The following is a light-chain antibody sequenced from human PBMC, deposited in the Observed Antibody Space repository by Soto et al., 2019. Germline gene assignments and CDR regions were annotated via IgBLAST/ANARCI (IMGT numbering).Light chain of an antibody. J-gene: IGKJ2*01. CDR2: GAS. CDR3: QQYGSSYT. Sequence: EIVLTQSPGTLSLSPGERATLSCRASQSVSSSYLAWYQQKPGQAPRLLIYGASIRATGIPDRFSGSGSGTDFTLTSSRLEPEDVAVYYCQQYGSSYTFGQGTKLEIK. CDR1: QSVSSSY. V-gene: IGKV3-20*01.